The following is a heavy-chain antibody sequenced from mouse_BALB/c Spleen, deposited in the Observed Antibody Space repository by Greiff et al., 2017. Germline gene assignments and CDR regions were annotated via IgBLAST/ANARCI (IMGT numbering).Heavy chain of an antibody. Sequence: DVKLVESGGGLVKLGGSLKLSCAASGFTFSSYYMSWVRQTPEKRLELVAAINSNGGSTYYPDTVKGRFTISRDNAKNTLYLQMSSLKSEDTALYYCARHDGYVFAYWGQGTLVTVSA. D-gene: IGHD2-3*01. J-gene: IGHJ3*01. CDR2: INSNGGST. V-gene: IGHV5-6-2*01. CDR1: GFTFSSYY. CDR3: ARHDGYVFAY.